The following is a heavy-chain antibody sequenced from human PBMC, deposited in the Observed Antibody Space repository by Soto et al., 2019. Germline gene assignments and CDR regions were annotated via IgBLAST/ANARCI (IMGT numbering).Heavy chain of an antibody. V-gene: IGHV1-69*12. J-gene: IGHJ4*02. Sequence: QVQLVQSGAEVKKPGSSVKVSCKASGGTFSSYAISWVRQAPGQGLEWMGGIIPIFGTANYAQKFQGRVTXNASEXXSTAYMELSSLRSEDTAVYYCAREVCGGDCYSYANWGQGTLVTVSS. CDR3: AREVCGGDCYSYAN. D-gene: IGHD2-21*02. CDR2: IIPIFGTA. CDR1: GGTFSSYA.